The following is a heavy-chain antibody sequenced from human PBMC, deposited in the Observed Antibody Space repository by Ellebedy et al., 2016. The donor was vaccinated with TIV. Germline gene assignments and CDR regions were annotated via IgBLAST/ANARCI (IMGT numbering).Heavy chain of an antibody. J-gene: IGHJ4*02. Sequence: GESLKISCAASGFTFSSYGMLWVRQAPGKGLEWVAVIWYDGSNKYYADSVKGRFTISRDNSKNTLYLQMNSLRAEDTAVYYCARGDHHDYGDYLDYWGQGTLVTVSS. V-gene: IGHV3-33*01. CDR2: IWYDGSNK. CDR3: ARGDHHDYGDYLDY. CDR1: GFTFSSYG. D-gene: IGHD4-17*01.